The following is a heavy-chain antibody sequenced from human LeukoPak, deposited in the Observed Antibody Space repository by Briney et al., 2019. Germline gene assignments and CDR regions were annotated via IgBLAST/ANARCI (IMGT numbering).Heavy chain of an antibody. CDR3: AKDLATTVVPLSY. Sequence: NSGGSLRLSCAASGFTFSSYSMNWVRQAPGKGLEWVSSISSSSSYIYYADSVKGRFTISRDNAKNTLYLQMNSLRAEDTAVYYCAKDLATTVVPLSYWGQGTLVTVSS. CDR2: ISSSSSYI. D-gene: IGHD4-17*01. J-gene: IGHJ4*02. CDR1: GFTFSSYS. V-gene: IGHV3-21*04.